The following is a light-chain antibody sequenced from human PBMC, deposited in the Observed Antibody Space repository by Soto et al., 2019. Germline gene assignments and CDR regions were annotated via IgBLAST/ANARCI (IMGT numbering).Light chain of an antibody. CDR3: LQHNTYPLS. J-gene: IGKJ4*01. Sequence: DIQMTQSPSAMSASVGDRVTITCRASWGISHYLAWFQQRPGKVPKRLIYGASTLESGVPSRFSGSGSGTEFTLTISSLQPEDFATYYCLQHNTYPLSFGGGTKVAMK. CDR1: WGISHY. CDR2: GAS. V-gene: IGKV1-17*03.